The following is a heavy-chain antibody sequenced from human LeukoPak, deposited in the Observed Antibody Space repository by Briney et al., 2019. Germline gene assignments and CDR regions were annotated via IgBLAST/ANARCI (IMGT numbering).Heavy chain of an antibody. CDR2: IYYSGST. CDR3: ARQWFGATTWFDY. D-gene: IGHD1-26*01. CDR1: GGSISSYY. Sequence: PSETLSLTCTVSGGSISSYYWSWIRQPPGKGLEWIGYIYYSGSTNYNPSLKSRVTISVDTSKNQFSLKLSSVTAADTAVYYCARQWFGATTWFDYWGQGTLVTVSS. J-gene: IGHJ4*02. V-gene: IGHV4-59*08.